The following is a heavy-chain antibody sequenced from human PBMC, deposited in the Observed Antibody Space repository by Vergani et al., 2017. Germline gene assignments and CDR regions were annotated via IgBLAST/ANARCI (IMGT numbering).Heavy chain of an antibody. V-gene: IGHV3-7*01. Sequence: ELLLVEAGGGLVQPGGSLRLSCAASGFTFSAYWMNWVRQAPGKGLEWVANIKQDGSEKYYVDSVKGRFTISRDNANNLVYLQMSSVRADDTAVYYCAREGSSGAEVDYWGQGTLVTVSS. CDR3: AREGSSGAEVDY. CDR2: IKQDGSEK. CDR1: GFTFSAYW. J-gene: IGHJ4*02. D-gene: IGHD3-10*01.